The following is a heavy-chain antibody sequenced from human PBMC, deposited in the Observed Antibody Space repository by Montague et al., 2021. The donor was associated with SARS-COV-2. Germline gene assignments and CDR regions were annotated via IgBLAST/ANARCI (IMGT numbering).Heavy chain of an antibody. V-gene: IGHV4-38-2*02. CDR2: MYYSGST. D-gene: IGHD3-22*01. CDR1: GYSISSDYY. CDR3: ARDTRIAMLVVVTRYGLDV. Sequence: ETQSLTCTVSGYSISSDYYWGWIRQPPGKGLEWIGSMYYSGSTYYSPSLKSRVTISVDTSENQFSLKLSSVTAADTAVYYCARDTRIAMLVVVTRYGLDVWGQGTTVTVSS. J-gene: IGHJ6*02.